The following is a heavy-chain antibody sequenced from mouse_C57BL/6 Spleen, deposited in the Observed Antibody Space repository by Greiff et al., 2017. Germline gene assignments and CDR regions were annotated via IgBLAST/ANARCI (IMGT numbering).Heavy chain of an antibody. CDR3: ARGDYYGSSGWYFDV. CDR1: GYTFTSYW. Sequence: QVQLQQPGAELVRPGSSVKLSCKASGYTFTSYWMHWVKQRPIQGLEWIGNIDPSDSETHYNQKFKDKATLTVDKSSSTAYMQLSSLTSEDSAVYYCARGDYYGSSGWYFDVWGTGTTVTVSS. D-gene: IGHD1-1*01. V-gene: IGHV1-52*01. J-gene: IGHJ1*03. CDR2: IDPSDSET.